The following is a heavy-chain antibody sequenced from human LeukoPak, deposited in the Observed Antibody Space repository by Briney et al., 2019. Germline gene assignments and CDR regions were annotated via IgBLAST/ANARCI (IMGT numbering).Heavy chain of an antibody. D-gene: IGHD2-2*02. Sequence: ASVKVSCKASGYTFTSYDINWVRQATGQGLEGIGWMNPNSGNTGYAQKFLGRVTMTRNTSISTAYMELSSLRSEDTAVYYCAREWRYCSSTSCYRVPGGYYGMDVWGQGTTVTVSS. CDR2: MNPNSGNT. J-gene: IGHJ6*02. V-gene: IGHV1-8*01. CDR1: GYTFTSYD. CDR3: AREWRYCSSTSCYRVPGGYYGMDV.